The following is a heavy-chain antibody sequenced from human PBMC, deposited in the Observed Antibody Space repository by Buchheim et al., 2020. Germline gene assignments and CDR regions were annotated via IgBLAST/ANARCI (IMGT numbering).Heavy chain of an antibody. Sequence: QVPLVESGGGVVQPGRSLRLSCAASGFTFSDYAMHWVRQAPGQGLEWVAVMSNDGSNHYYADSVEGRFTISRDNSKNTLYLQMNSRRAEDTAVYYCARDRAMVYHYYYGMAVWGQGTT. CDR3: ARDRAMVYHYYYGMAV. J-gene: IGHJ6*02. D-gene: IGHD5-18*01. CDR2: MSNDGSNH. CDR1: GFTFSDYA. V-gene: IGHV3-30-3*01.